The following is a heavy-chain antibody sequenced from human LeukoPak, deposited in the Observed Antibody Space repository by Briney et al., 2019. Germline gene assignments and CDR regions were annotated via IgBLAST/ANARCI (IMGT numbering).Heavy chain of an antibody. V-gene: IGHV4-34*01. Sequence: PSETLSLTCAVYGGSFSGYYWSWIRQPPGKGLEWIGEINHSGSTNYNPSLKSRVTISVDTSKNQFSLKLSSVTAADTAVYYCARHFPPRPLPATKFDPWGQGTLVTVSS. D-gene: IGHD2-2*01. J-gene: IGHJ5*02. CDR3: ARHFPPRPLPATKFDP. CDR1: GGSFSGYY. CDR2: INHSGST.